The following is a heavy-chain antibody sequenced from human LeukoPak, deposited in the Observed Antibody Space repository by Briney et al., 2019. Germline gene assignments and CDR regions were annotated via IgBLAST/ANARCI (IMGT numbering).Heavy chain of an antibody. V-gene: IGHV3-30*03. CDR1: GFSFSNHG. CDR2: IARDGGAK. Sequence: GGSLRLSCVASGFSFSNHGMHWVRQAPGEGLEWVSVIARDGGAKFYADSVKGRFTLSRDNSKNMFFLQMNFLTVEDTAIYYCAREATWGQWYFDHWGQGTPVIVSS. CDR3: AREATWGQWYFDH. D-gene: IGHD6-19*01. J-gene: IGHJ4*02.